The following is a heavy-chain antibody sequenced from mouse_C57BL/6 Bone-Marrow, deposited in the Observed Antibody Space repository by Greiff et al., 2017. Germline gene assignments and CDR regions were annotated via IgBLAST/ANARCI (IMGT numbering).Heavy chain of an antibody. V-gene: IGHV1-72*01. CDR3: ARSLYYYGSRSREDYFDY. CDR2: IDPNSGGT. J-gene: IGHJ2*01. D-gene: IGHD1-1*01. CDR1: GYTFTSYW. Sequence: QVQLQQPGAELVKPGASVKLSCKASGYTFTSYWMHWVKQRPGRGLEWIGRIDPNSGGTKYNEKFKSKATLTVDKPSSTAYMQLSSLTSKDSAVYYCARSLYYYGSRSREDYFDYWGQGTTRTVSS.